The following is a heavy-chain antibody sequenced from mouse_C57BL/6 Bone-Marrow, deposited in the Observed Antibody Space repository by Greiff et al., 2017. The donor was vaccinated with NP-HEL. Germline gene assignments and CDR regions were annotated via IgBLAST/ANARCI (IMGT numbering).Heavy chain of an antibody. D-gene: IGHD1-1*01. V-gene: IGHV1-82*01. J-gene: IGHJ4*01. CDR3: ARGLITPVVATRAMDY. Sequence: PLQQSGPELVKPGASVKISCKASGYAFSSSWMNWVKQRPGKGLGGIGRIYPGDGDTNYNGKFKGKATLTADKSSSTAYLQLSRLTSEDSAVYFCARGLITPVVATRAMDYWGQGTSVTVSS. CDR1: GYAFSSSW. CDR2: IYPGDGDT.